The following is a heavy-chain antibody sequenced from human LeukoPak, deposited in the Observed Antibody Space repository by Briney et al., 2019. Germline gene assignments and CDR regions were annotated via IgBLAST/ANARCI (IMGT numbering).Heavy chain of an antibody. J-gene: IGHJ4*02. V-gene: IGHV4-34*01. Sequence: SETLSLTCAVYGGSFSGYYWSWIRQPPGKGLEWIGEINHSGSTNYNPSLKSRVTISVDTSKNQFSLKLSSVTAADTAVYYCARGTQSLGYCSGGSCRAKIFDYWGQGTLVTVSS. CDR1: GGSFSGYY. CDR2: INHSGST. CDR3: ARGTQSLGYCSGGSCRAKIFDY. D-gene: IGHD2-15*01.